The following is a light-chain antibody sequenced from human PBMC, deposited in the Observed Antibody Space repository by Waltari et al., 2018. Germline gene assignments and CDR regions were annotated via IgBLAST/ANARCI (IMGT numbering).Light chain of an antibody. CDR1: ALPKKY. J-gene: IGLJ3*02. CDR3: YSTENSGHHRV. CDR2: EDN. V-gene: IGLV3-10*01. Sequence: SYELTQPPSVSVSPGQTARITCSGDALPKKYAFWYQQKSGQAPVLVIYEDNHRPSGIPERFSGSSSGTVATLTITGAQVEDEADYYCYSTENSGHHRVFGGGTKLTVL.